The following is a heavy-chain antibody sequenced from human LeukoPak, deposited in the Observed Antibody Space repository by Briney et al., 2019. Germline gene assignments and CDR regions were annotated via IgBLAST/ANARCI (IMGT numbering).Heavy chain of an antibody. V-gene: IGHV3-23*01. CDR2: IFGNGDTT. Sequence: GGSLRLSCAASGFSFSSYAMNWLRQAPGKGLEWVSIIFGNGDTTYYADSVKARFTVSRHNSKDTLYLQMNYLRSDDTAIYYCAKRKTMVRGGPCFVYWGQGLLVTVSS. CDR3: AKRKTMVRGGPCFVY. J-gene: IGHJ4*02. D-gene: IGHD3-10*01. CDR1: GFSFSSYA.